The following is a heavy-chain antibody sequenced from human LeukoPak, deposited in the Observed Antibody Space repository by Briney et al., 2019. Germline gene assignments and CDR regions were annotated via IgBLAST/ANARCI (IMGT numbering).Heavy chain of an antibody. CDR2: ISGSGGST. V-gene: IGHV3-23*01. CDR1: EFSVGSNY. D-gene: IGHD3-10*01. Sequence: PGGSLRLSCAASEFSVGSNYMTWVRQAPGKGLEWVSAISGSGGSTYYADSVKGRFTISRDNSKNTLYLQMNSLRAEDTAVYYCAKDPVQRVVRGVFSMDVWGKGTTVTISS. J-gene: IGHJ6*04. CDR3: AKDPVQRVVRGVFSMDV.